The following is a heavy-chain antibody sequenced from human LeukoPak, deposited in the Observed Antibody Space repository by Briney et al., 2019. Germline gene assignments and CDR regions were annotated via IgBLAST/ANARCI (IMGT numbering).Heavy chain of an antibody. D-gene: IGHD3-10*01. CDR2: IYYSGST. CDR1: GGSISSSHYY. CDR3: ARAGDYYGSGSYEQSGYFDY. V-gene: IGHV4-31*03. Sequence: PSETLSLTCTVSGGSISSSHYYWGWIRQHPGKGLEWIGYIYYSGSTYYNPSLKSRVTISVDTSKNQFSLKLSSVTAADTAVYYCARAGDYYGSGSYEQSGYFDYWGQGTLVTVSS. J-gene: IGHJ4*02.